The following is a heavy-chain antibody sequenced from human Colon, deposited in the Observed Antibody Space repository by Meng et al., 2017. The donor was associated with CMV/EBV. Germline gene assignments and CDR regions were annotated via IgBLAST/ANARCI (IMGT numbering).Heavy chain of an antibody. CDR2: LRGGASYT. CDR1: GFSFRNYG. J-gene: IGHJ3*02. D-gene: IGHD1-1*01. V-gene: IGHV3-23*03. CDR3: ARDSIGNGPDAFDI. Sequence: GGSLRLSCAASGFSFRNYGMSWVRQAPGKGLEWVSILRGGASYTYRGDSVKGRFTIARDDSKNTLYLRMNSLRAEDTAVYYCARDSIGNGPDAFDIWGQGTMVTVSS.